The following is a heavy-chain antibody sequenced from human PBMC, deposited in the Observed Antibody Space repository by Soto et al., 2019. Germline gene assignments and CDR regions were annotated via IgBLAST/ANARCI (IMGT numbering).Heavy chain of an antibody. CDR3: ARGGSRNLRKDWFDP. CDR1: GGTFSSYT. CDR2: IIPILGIA. J-gene: IGHJ5*01. D-gene: IGHD3-10*01. Sequence: QVQLVQSGAEVKKPGSSVKVSCKASGGTFSSYTISWVRQAPGQGLEWMGRIIPILGIANYAQKFQGRVTITADKSTSTAYMELSSLRSEDTAVYYCARGGSRNLRKDWFDPWGQGTLVTVSS. V-gene: IGHV1-69*02.